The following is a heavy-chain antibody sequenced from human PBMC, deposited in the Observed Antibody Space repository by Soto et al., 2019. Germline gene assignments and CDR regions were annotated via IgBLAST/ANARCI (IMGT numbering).Heavy chain of an antibody. Sequence: ASDTLSLTCTVSGGSLSSYYWSWIRQPPGKGLEWIGYIYYSGSTNYNPSLKSRVTISIDTSKNQFSLKLSSVTAADTAVYYCARDHPTYYDFWSGYYTPGDYYGMDVWGQGTTVTVSS. J-gene: IGHJ6*02. D-gene: IGHD3-3*01. CDR2: IYYSGST. CDR1: GGSLSSYY. V-gene: IGHV4-59*12. CDR3: ARDHPTYYDFWSGYYTPGDYYGMDV.